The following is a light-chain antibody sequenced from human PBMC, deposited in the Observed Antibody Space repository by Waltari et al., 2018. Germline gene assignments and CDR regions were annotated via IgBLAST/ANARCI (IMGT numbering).Light chain of an antibody. Sequence: DIQMTQSPSSLSASVGDRVTNTCQARQDISIRLIWYQQKPGKARKVLIQDATNVEAGVPLRFSVSGSGTDFAFAISGLQPEDISTYYCQQYENLPRTFGHGTKVEIK. CDR1: QDISIR. CDR2: DAT. J-gene: IGKJ1*01. V-gene: IGKV1-33*01. CDR3: QQYENLPRT.